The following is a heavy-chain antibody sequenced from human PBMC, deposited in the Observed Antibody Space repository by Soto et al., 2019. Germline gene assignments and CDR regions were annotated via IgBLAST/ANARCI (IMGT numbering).Heavy chain of an antibody. CDR1: GFTFSSYA. D-gene: IGHD3-10*01. V-gene: IGHV3-23*01. CDR3: AKDRLLWFGELSSYYYYYGMDV. Sequence: GGSLRLSCAASGFTFSSYAMSWVRQAPGKGLEWVSAISGSGGSTYYADSVKGRFTISRDNSKNTLYLQMNSLRAEDTAVYYCAKDRLLWFGELSSYYYYYGMDVWGQGTTVTVSS. J-gene: IGHJ6*02. CDR2: ISGSGGST.